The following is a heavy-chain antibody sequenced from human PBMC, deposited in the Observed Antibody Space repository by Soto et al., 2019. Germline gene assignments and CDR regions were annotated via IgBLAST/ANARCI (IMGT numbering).Heavy chain of an antibody. CDR2: ITSTSTYI. CDR1: GFTFSSYT. D-gene: IGHD2-21*02. CDR3: AREGARDRGDKGFDY. Sequence: EVQLVESGGGLVKPGGSLRLSCAASGFTFSSYTMHWVRQPPGKGLEWVASITSTSTYIYYPASLNGRFTISRDNAKNSLYLQMNSLGPGDTAVYYCAREGARDRGDKGFDYWGQGTVVTVSS. J-gene: IGHJ4*02. V-gene: IGHV3-21*01.